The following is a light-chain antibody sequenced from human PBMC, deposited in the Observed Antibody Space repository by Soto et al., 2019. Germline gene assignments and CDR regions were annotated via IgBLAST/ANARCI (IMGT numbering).Light chain of an antibody. J-gene: IGKJ1*01. CDR3: QQYGSSST. CDR1: QSVRGSY. CDR2: GAA. V-gene: IGKV3-20*01. Sequence: EMVLTQSPGTLSLSPGERATLSCRASQSVRGSYLAWYQQKPGQAPRLLIFGAASRATGIPDRFSGRGSGTDFTLTISRLEPEDFAVYYCQQYGSSSTCGQGTKVEIK.